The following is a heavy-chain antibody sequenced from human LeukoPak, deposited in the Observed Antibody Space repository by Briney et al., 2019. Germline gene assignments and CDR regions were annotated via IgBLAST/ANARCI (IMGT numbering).Heavy chain of an antibody. Sequence: PSETLSLTCTVSGGSISSYYWSWIRQPPGKGLEWIGYISYIGSTNYSPSLKSRVTISVDTSKNQFSLKVSSVTAADTAVYYCARSGSWTLNFDSWGQGTLVTVSS. CDR1: GGSISSYY. CDR2: ISYIGST. D-gene: IGHD6-13*01. J-gene: IGHJ4*02. V-gene: IGHV4-59*01. CDR3: ARSGSWTLNFDS.